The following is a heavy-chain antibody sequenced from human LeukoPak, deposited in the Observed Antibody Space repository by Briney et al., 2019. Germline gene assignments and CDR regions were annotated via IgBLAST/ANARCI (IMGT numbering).Heavy chain of an antibody. Sequence: GGSLRLSCAASGFTFSSYAMRWVRQAPGKGLEWVAVISYDGSNKYYADSVKGRFTISRDNAKNSLYLQMNSLRAEDTAVSSCAKEYYDILTGYSTDAFDIWGQGTMVTVSS. V-gene: IGHV3-30-3*01. CDR2: ISYDGSNK. CDR1: GFTFSSYA. D-gene: IGHD3-9*01. J-gene: IGHJ3*02. CDR3: AKEYYDILTGYSTDAFDI.